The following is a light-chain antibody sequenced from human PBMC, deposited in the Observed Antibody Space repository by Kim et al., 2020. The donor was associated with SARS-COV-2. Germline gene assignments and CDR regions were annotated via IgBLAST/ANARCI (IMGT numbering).Light chain of an antibody. J-gene: IGLJ1*01. CDR2: EVS. CDR1: SSDVGGYNY. Sequence: GQSITISCTGTSSDVGGYNYVSWYQQHPGKAPKLMIYEVSKRPSGVSNRFSGSKSGNTASLTISGLQAEDEADYYCSSYAGSSTYVFGTGTKVTVL. V-gene: IGLV2-23*02. CDR3: SSYAGSSTYV.